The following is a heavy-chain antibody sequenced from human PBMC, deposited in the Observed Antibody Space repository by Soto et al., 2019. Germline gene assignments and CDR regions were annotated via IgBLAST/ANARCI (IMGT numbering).Heavy chain of an antibody. CDR1: EFTFSSYA. V-gene: IGHV3-23*01. J-gene: IGHJ4*02. CDR2: ISANGHST. Sequence: GGSLRLSCAASEFTFSSYAMSWVHQAPGKGLEWVSTISANGHSTNYADSVKGRFTISRDNSKNTLYLQMNSLRAEDTAVYYCAKLTSTVIGVFDYWGQGTLVTVSS. D-gene: IGHD4-4*01. CDR3: AKLTSTVIGVFDY.